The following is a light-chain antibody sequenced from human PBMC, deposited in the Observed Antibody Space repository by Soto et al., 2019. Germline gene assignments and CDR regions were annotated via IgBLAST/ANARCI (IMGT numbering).Light chain of an antibody. J-gene: IGKJ3*01. CDR2: GAS. Sequence: DIQMTQSPSTLSASVGDRVTITCRASQSISSWLAWYQQKPGKAPNLLIYGASTLQSGVPSRFSGSGSGTDFAPTISCLQSEDFATYYCQQYYSYPFTFGPGTKVDI. V-gene: IGKV1-5*01. CDR1: QSISSW. CDR3: QQYYSYPFT.